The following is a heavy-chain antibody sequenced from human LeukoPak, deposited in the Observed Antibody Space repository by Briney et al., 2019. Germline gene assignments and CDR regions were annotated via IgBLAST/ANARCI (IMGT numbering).Heavy chain of an antibody. CDR3: VREKSTGDYRTSDY. V-gene: IGHV3-30*04. Sequence: PGGSLRLSCAASGFTFGSYAMHWVRQAPVKGLEWVAVIKFDGSNIHYADSVRGRFTISRDNSKNTLYLQINSLRAEDTAIYYCVREKSTGDYRTSDYWGQGTLVTVPS. D-gene: IGHD3-9*01. CDR2: IKFDGSNI. J-gene: IGHJ4*02. CDR1: GFTFGSYA.